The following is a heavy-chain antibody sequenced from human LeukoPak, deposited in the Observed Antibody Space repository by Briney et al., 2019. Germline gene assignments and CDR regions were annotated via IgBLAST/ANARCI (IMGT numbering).Heavy chain of an antibody. CDR2: IYFSGNT. V-gene: IGHV4-59*08. J-gene: IGHJ4*02. D-gene: IGHD1-26*01. Sequence: SETLSLTCTVSGGSISSYYWGWIRQPPGKELEWIGYIYFSGNTNYNPSLKSRVTMSVDTSKNQFSLSLSSVTVADTAVYYCARRKSGTYGSWIDYWGQGTVVTVSS. CDR1: GGSISSYY. CDR3: ARRKSGTYGSWIDY.